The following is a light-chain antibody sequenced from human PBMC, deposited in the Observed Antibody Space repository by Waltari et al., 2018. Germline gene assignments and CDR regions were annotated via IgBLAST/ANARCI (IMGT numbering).Light chain of an antibody. V-gene: IGKV2-28*01. J-gene: IGKJ1*01. CDR2: LGS. CDR3: MQSLHTPLT. Sequence: DIVMTQSPLSLSVTPGEPASISCRSSQILLHRNGYNYLDWYLQKPGQSPQLLVYLGSNRASGVPDRFSGSGSGTDFTLKISRVEADDVGVYYCMQSLHTPLTFGQGTKVEI. CDR1: QILLHRNGYNY.